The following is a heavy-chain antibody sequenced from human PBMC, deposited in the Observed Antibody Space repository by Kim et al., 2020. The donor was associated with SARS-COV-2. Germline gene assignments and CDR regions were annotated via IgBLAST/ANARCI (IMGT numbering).Heavy chain of an antibody. CDR3: ARDVASSGWYGNWFDP. CDR1: GGSISSYY. Sequence: SETLSLTCTVSGGSISSYYWSWIRQPPGKGLEWIGYIYYSGSTNYNPSLKSRVTISVDTSKNQFSLKLSSVTAADTAVYYCARDVASSGWYGNWFDPWGQGTLVTVSS. J-gene: IGHJ5*02. D-gene: IGHD6-19*01. CDR2: IYYSGST. V-gene: IGHV4-59*01.